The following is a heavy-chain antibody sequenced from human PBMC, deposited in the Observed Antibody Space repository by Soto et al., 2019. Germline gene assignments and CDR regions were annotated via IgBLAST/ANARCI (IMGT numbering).Heavy chain of an antibody. CDR1: GYSISKYY. Sequence: NPXETLFLTCTVSGYSISKYYWNWIRQPAGKGLEWIGRISTSGNVVSKASLRSRLTMSVDTSKNQFSLRLTSVTAADTAVYYCARDNNDFWSPYPLAFDYWGQGALVTVSS. CDR3: ARDNNDFWSPYPLAFDY. V-gene: IGHV4-4*07. D-gene: IGHD3-3*01. CDR2: ISTSGNV. J-gene: IGHJ4*02.